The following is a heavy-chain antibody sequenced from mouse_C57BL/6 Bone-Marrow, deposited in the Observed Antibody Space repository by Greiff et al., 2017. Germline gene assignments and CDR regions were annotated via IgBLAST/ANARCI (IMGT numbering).Heavy chain of an antibody. D-gene: IGHD2-5*01. CDR3: TRSYSNYPYYAMDY. CDR1: GYTFTSYW. CDR2: IYPGNSDT. Sequence: VQLQQSGTVLARPGASVKMSCKTSGYTFTSYWMHWVKQRPGQGLEWIGAIYPGNSDTSYNQKFKGKAKLTAVTSASTSYVELSSLTNEDSAVYYCTRSYSNYPYYAMDYWGQGTSVTVSS. V-gene: IGHV1-5*01. J-gene: IGHJ4*01.